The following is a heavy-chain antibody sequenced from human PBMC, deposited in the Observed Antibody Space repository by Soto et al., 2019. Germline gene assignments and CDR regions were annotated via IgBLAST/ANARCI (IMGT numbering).Heavy chain of an antibody. CDR3: ARGEGRGYGAVDY. D-gene: IGHD5-18*01. CDR1: GFTFSSYA. V-gene: IGHV3-30-3*01. J-gene: IGHJ4*02. Sequence: QVQLVESGGGVVQPGRSLRLSCAASGFTFSSYAMHWVRQAPGKGLEWMAVISYDGSNKYYADSVKGRFTISRDNSKNTLYLQMNSLRAEDTAVYYCARGEGRGYGAVDYWGQGTLVTVSS. CDR2: ISYDGSNK.